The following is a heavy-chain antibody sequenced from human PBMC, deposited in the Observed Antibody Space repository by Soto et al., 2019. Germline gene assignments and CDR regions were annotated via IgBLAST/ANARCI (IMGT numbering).Heavy chain of an antibody. J-gene: IGHJ4*02. D-gene: IGHD1-26*01. CDR3: ARVSLVGPSGGRYFDY. CDR1: GFTFSAHY. V-gene: IGHV3-72*01. CDR2: IKNKANSYTT. Sequence: EVQLVESGGGLVQPGGSLRLSCAASGFTFSAHYMDWVRQAPGKGLECGGRIKNKANSYTTEYAASVEGRFTISREDSQNSLYLQMNSLKTEDTAVYYCARVSLVGPSGGRYFDYWGQGSQVAVSS.